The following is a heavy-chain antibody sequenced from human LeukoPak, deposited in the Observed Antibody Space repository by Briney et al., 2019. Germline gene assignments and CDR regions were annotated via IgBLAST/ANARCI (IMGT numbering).Heavy chain of an antibody. CDR1: GFTFSSYW. V-gene: IGHV3-74*01. Sequence: GGSLRLSCAASGFTFSSYWMHWVRQAPGKGLVWVSRINSDGSSTSYADSVKGRFTISRDNAKNTVYLQMNSLRAEDTAVYYCARGPRTGSFSLYAFDMWGQGTMITVSS. CDR3: ARGPRTGSFSLYAFDM. J-gene: IGHJ3*02. CDR2: INSDGSST. D-gene: IGHD3-10*01.